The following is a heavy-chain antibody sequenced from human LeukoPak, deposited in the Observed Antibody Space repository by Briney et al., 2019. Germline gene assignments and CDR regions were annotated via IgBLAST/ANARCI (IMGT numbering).Heavy chain of an antibody. Sequence: ASVKVSCKASGYTFTGYYMHWVRQAPGQGLEWMGWINPNSGGTNYAQKFQGRVTMTRDTSISTAYMELSRLRSDDTAVYYCARGGVGGTGHNWFDPWGQGTLVTVSS. CDR1: GYTFTGYY. CDR3: ARGGVGGTGHNWFDP. CDR2: INPNSGGT. V-gene: IGHV1-2*02. J-gene: IGHJ5*02. D-gene: IGHD3-10*01.